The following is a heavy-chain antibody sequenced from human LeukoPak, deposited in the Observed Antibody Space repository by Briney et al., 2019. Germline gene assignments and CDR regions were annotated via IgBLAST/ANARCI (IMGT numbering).Heavy chain of an antibody. V-gene: IGHV5-51*01. CDR2: IYLGDSDT. CDR1: GYSFTRYW. Sequence: GESLKISCKGFGYSFTRYWIGWVRQMPGKGLEWMGIIYLGDSDTRFSPSLQGKVTISADKSISTAYLQWSSLKASDTAMYYCARSRVGVGSTDGFDIWGQGTMVTVSS. CDR3: ARSRVGVGSTDGFDI. J-gene: IGHJ3*02. D-gene: IGHD3-16*01.